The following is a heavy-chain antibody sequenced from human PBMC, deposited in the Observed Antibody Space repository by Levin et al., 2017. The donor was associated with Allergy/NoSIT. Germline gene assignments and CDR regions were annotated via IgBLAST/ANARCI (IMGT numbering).Heavy chain of an antibody. D-gene: IGHD2-21*02. J-gene: IGHJ5*02. CDR1: GGSISSYY. Sequence: SETLSLTCTVSGGSISSYYWSWIRQPPGKGLEWIGYIYYSGSTNYNPSLKSRVTISVDTSKNQFSLKLSSVTAADTAVYYCARDRWGGDYTNNWFDPWGQGTLVTVSS. CDR3: ARDRWGGDYTNNWFDP. V-gene: IGHV4-59*01. CDR2: IYYSGST.